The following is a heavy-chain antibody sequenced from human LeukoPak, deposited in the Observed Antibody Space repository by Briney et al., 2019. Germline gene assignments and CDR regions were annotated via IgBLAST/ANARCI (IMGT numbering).Heavy chain of an antibody. V-gene: IGHV3-30*03. CDR1: GFTFSTYL. Sequence: PGGSLRLSCAASGFTFSTYLMHWVRQAPGKGLEWVAIISYDGSNKYYAGSVKGRFTISRDNSKNTLYLQMNSLRTEDTALYYCVTAQRRYYYANSGYYFDHWGQGTLVTVSS. CDR2: ISYDGSNK. D-gene: IGHD3-22*01. J-gene: IGHJ4*02. CDR3: VTAQRRYYYANSGYYFDH.